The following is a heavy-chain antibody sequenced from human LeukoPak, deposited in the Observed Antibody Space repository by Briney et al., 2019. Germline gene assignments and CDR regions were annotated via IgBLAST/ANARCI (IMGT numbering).Heavy chain of an antibody. CDR2: ISYDGSNK. Sequence: GGSLRLSCAASGFTFSSYGMHWVRQAPGKGLEGVAVISYDGSNKYYADSVKGRFTISRDNSKNTLYLQMNSLRAEDTAVYYCAKDLRYGSGSYSFDYWGQGTLVTVSS. J-gene: IGHJ4*02. CDR1: GFTFSSYG. CDR3: AKDLRYGSGSYSFDY. V-gene: IGHV3-30*18. D-gene: IGHD3-10*01.